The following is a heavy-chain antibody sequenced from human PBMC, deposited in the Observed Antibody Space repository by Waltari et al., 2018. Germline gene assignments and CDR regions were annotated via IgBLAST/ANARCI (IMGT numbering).Heavy chain of an antibody. Sequence: QVQLVQSGAEVKKPGASVKVSCKASGYTFSTYAMHWVRQAPGQRLEWMGWINPGNGNTKYSQKFQGRVTITRDTSANTAYMELSSLRSEDTAVYYCARGGGTLARPNWFDPWGQGTLVTVSS. V-gene: IGHV1-3*01. CDR2: INPGNGNT. CDR3: ARGGGTLARPNWFDP. D-gene: IGHD6-6*01. J-gene: IGHJ5*02. CDR1: GYTFSTYA.